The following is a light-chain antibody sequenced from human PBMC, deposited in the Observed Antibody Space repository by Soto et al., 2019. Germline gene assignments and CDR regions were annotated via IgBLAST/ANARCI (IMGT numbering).Light chain of an antibody. CDR1: SGYSNYK. V-gene: IGLV9-49*01. J-gene: IGLJ1*01. CDR3: GADHGSGSNFVYV. CDR2: VGTGGIVG. Sequence: QLVLTQPPSASASLGASVTLTCTLSSGYSNYKVDWYQQRPGKGHRLVMRVGTGGIVGYKGDGIPDRFSVFGSGLNRYLTIKNIQEEDESDYHCGADHGSGSNFVYVFGTGTKRTVL.